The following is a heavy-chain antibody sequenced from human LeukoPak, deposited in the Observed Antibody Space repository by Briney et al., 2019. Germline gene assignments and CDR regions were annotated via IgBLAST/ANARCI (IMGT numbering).Heavy chain of an antibody. CDR1: GYTFTGYY. Sequence: GASVKVSCKASGYTFTGYYMHWVRQAPGQGLEWMGWINPNSGGTNYAQKFQGRVTITRNTSISTAYMELSSLRSEDTAVYYCARGAMTTVTTGLRFDPWGQGTLVTVSS. CDR2: INPNSGGT. D-gene: IGHD4-17*01. CDR3: ARGAMTTVTTGLRFDP. J-gene: IGHJ5*02. V-gene: IGHV1-2*02.